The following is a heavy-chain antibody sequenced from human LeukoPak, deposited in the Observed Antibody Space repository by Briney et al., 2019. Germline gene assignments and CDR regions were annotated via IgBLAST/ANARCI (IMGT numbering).Heavy chain of an antibody. Sequence: GGSLRLSRAVSGFPFSDAWMNWVRQVPGRGLEWVGLIKSKTNGGTTDYTTPVKGRFTISRDDSKNTLYLQMNSLKIEDTAVYYCVRELSGSFDYWGQGTLVTVSS. D-gene: IGHD3-10*01. V-gene: IGHV3-15*07. CDR1: GFPFSDAW. CDR3: VRELSGSFDY. CDR2: IKSKTNGGTT. J-gene: IGHJ4*02.